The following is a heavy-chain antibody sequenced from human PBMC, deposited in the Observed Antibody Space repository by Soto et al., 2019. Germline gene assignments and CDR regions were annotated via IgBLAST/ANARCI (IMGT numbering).Heavy chain of an antibody. Sequence: SETLSLTCAVYGGSFSGYYWSWIRQPPGKGLEWIGEINHSGSTNYNPSLKSRVTISVDTSKNQFSLKLSSVTAADTAVYYCASDGDYGGVRGNYFDYWGQGPLVTVSS. CDR2: INHSGST. V-gene: IGHV4-34*01. CDR1: GGSFSGYY. CDR3: ASDGDYGGVRGNYFDY. J-gene: IGHJ4*02. D-gene: IGHD4-17*01.